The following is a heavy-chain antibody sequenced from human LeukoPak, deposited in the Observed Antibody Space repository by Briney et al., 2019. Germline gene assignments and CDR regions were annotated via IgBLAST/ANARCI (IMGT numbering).Heavy chain of an antibody. V-gene: IGHV4-4*07. CDR2: IYTSGST. CDR1: GGSISSYY. Sequence: PSETLSLTCTVSGGSISSYYWSWIRQPAGKGLEWIGRIYTSGSTNYNPSLKSRVTMSVDTSKNQFSLKLSSVTAADTAVYYCARGLNSGYDLEGYYIDVWGKGTTVTVSS. D-gene: IGHD5-12*01. CDR3: ARGLNSGYDLEGYYIDV. J-gene: IGHJ6*03.